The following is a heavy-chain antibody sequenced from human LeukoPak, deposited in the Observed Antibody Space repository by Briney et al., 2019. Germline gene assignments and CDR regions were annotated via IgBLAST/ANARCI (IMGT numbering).Heavy chain of an antibody. CDR2: IYTSGST. J-gene: IGHJ5*02. CDR1: GGSISSYY. D-gene: IGHD6-13*01. CDR3: ARGGSSWYVLGTFWFAP. Sequence: ASETLSLTCTVNGGSISSYYWSWIRQPAGKVLEWIGRIYTSGSTNYNPSLKSRVTMSVDRSKYQFSLQLSSVTAADTAVYYCARGGSSWYVLGTFWFAPWGQGTLVTVSS. V-gene: IGHV4-4*07.